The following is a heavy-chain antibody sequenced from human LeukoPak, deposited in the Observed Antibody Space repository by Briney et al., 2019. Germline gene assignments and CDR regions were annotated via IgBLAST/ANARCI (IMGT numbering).Heavy chain of an antibody. D-gene: IGHD3-22*01. CDR1: GGSISSSSYY. V-gene: IGHV4-39*07. CDR3: ALKYYYDSSGYRGQSRDFDY. CDR2: IYYSGST. J-gene: IGHJ4*02. Sequence: PSETLSLTCTVSGGSISSSSYYWGWIRQPPGKGLEWIGSIYYSGSTYYNPSLKSRVTISVDTSKNQFSLKLSSVTAADTAVYYCALKYYYDSSGYRGQSRDFDYWGQGTLVTVSS.